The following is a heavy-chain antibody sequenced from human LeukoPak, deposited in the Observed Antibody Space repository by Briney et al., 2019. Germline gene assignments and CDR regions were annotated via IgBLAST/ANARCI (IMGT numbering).Heavy chain of an antibody. D-gene: IGHD5-24*01. CDR2: IKEDGGEK. Sequence: GGSLRLSCAASGFRFSNYWMSWVRQAPGKGLEWVANIKEDGGEKYYVDSVRGRFTISRDNAKKSLSLQLNSLGAEDTAVYYCARDQGWLQFDSWGQGTLVTVAS. CDR1: GFRFSNYW. V-gene: IGHV3-7*05. J-gene: IGHJ4*02. CDR3: ARDQGWLQFDS.